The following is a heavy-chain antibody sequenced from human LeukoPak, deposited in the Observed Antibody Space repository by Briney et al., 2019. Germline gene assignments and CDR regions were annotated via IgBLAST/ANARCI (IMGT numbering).Heavy chain of an antibody. J-gene: IGHJ4*02. D-gene: IGHD6-19*01. CDR3: ARSRGAGPGAYFDY. V-gene: IGHV3-11*03. Sequence: KPGGALRLSCAASGFIFSDEYMSWIRQAPGKGLEWVSYISNSGSYTNYADSVKGRFTISRDNAKNSLYLQMNSLRAEDTAVYYCARSRGAGPGAYFDYWGQGTLITVSS. CDR2: ISNSGSYT. CDR1: GFIFSDEY.